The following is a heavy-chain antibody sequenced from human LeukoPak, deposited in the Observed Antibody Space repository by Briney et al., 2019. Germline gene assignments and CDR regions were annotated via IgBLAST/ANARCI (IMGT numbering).Heavy chain of an antibody. CDR3: ARDGSVGSYYYYMDV. J-gene: IGHJ6*03. CDR1: GGSISSYY. Sequence: SSETLSLTCTVSGGSISSYYWSWIRQPPGKGLEWIGYIYYSGSTNYNPSLKSRVTISVDTSKDQFSLKLSSVTAADTAVYYCARDGSVGSYYYYMDVWGKGTTVTVSS. D-gene: IGHD1-26*01. CDR2: IYYSGST. V-gene: IGHV4-59*01.